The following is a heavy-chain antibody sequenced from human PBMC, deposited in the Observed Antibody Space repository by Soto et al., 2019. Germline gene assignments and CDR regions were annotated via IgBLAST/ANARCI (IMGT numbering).Heavy chain of an antibody. CDR3: GRCRTDSSAIDV. CDR2: ISPYNGRT. V-gene: IGHV1-18*01. D-gene: IGHD5-18*01. Sequence: ASVKVSRRASGYSCTSYGIGWVRQVPGQGPGWMGWISPYNGRTKYAQNAQVGVGMTADTSANICYLEVRSLTSDDTAMYDCGRCRTDSSAIDVWG. J-gene: IGHJ6*03. CDR1: GYSCTSYG.